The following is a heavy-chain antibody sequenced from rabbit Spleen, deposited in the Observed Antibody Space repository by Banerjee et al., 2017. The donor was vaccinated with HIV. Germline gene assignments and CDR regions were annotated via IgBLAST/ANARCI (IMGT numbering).Heavy chain of an antibody. CDR3: ARETSSGWGIVSFYFSL. CDR2: INSVTGKA. Sequence: QEHLKESGGGLVKPEGSLKLSCTASGFSFSDVAVMCWVRQAPGKGLEWIACINSVTGKALYASWAKGRFTFSKTSSTTVTLQMTSLTAADTATYFCARETSSGWGIVSFYFSLWGQGTLVTVS. D-gene: IGHD4-1*01. CDR1: GFSFSDVAV. J-gene: IGHJ4*01. V-gene: IGHV1S45*01.